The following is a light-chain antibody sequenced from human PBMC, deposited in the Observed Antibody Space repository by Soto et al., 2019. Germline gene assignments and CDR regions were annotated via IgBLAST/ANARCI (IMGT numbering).Light chain of an antibody. CDR2: KDS. CDR1: QDINIW. V-gene: IGKV1-5*03. J-gene: IGKJ2*01. Sequence: DIQMTQSPSTLSASVGDRVTITCRASQDINIWLAWYQQKPGKAPKLLIYKDSTLERGVPSRFIGSGSGTDFTLAISGLQPDDVATYYCQEYSSDSKTFGQGTRLYIK. CDR3: QEYSSDSKT.